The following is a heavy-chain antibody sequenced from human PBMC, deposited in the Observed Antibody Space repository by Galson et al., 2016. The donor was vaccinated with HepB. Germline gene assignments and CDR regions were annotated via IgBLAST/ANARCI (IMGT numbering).Heavy chain of an antibody. CDR2: IYPGDSDT. CDR3: ARRWYYDFWSGYFTGWFDP. Sequence: QSGAEVKKPGESLKISCKGSGYSFTSYWIGWVRQMPGKGLEWMGIIYPGDSDTRYSPSLPGPVTISADKSISTAYLQWSSLKASDTAMYYCARRWYYDFWSGYFTGWFDPWGQGTLVTVSS. CDR1: GYSFTSYW. D-gene: IGHD3-3*01. J-gene: IGHJ5*02. V-gene: IGHV5-51*01.